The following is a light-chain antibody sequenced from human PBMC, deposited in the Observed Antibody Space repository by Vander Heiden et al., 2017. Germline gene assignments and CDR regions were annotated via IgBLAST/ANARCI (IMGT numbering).Light chain of an antibody. Sequence: DIQMTQSPSTLSASVGDRVTITCRASQSISSWLAWYQQKPGKVPKLLIYKASSLESGVPSRFSGSDSVVEFSLSICSLQPDAFATYFFQQENSCFRTFGEGTKVEIK. CDR2: KAS. J-gene: IGKJ1*01. CDR1: QSISSW. CDR3: QQENSCFRT. V-gene: IGKV1-5*03.